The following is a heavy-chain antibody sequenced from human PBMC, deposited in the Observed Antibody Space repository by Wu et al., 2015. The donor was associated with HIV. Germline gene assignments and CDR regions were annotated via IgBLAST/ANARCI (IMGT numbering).Heavy chain of an antibody. J-gene: IGHJ2*01. CDR3: ARIETPPDWGSYHGVWYFDL. Sequence: QVQLQESGPGLVKPSETLSLTCSVSGGSMSKNYWSWIRQPPGKGLEWIGYIYYSGSANNNPSLKSRVTISMDTSKKQVSLKLTSVTAADTAVYFCARIETPPDWGSYHGVWYFDLWGRGTLVTVSS. V-gene: IGHV4-59*01. D-gene: IGHD3-16*02. CDR2: IYYSGSA. CDR1: GGSMSKNY.